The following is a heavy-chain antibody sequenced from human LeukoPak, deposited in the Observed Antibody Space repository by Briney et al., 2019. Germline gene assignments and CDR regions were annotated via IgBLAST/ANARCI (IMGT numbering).Heavy chain of an antibody. CDR1: GGSISSSNW. CDR2: IYHSGST. CDR3: ARRGRIAVAGGDAFDI. J-gene: IGHJ3*02. V-gene: IGHV4-4*02. D-gene: IGHD6-19*01. Sequence: SETLSLTCAVSGGSISSSNWWSWVRQPPGKGLEWIGEIYHSGSTNYNPSLKSRVTISVDKSKNQFSLKLSSVTAADTAVYYCARRGRIAVAGGDAFDIWGQGTMVTVSS.